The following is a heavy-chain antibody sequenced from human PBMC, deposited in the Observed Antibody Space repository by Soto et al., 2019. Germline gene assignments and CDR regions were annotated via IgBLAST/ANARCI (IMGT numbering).Heavy chain of an antibody. CDR2: INHSGST. V-gene: IGHV4-34*01. CDR1: GGSFSAYN. CDR3: AGDYYDSSGPRGDY. J-gene: IGHJ4*02. Sequence: QVLLQQWGAGLLKPSETLSLTCAVYGGSFSAYNWSWIRQPPGKGLEWIGEINHSGSTNYNPSLKSRVTISVDTSKNQFSLKLNSVTAADTAVYYCAGDYYDSSGPRGDYWGQGTLVTVSS. D-gene: IGHD3-22*01.